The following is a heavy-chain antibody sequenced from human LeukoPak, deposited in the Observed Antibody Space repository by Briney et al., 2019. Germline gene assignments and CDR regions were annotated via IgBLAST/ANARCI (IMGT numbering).Heavy chain of an antibody. CDR1: GDSVSSESAA. J-gene: IGHJ5*02. Sequence: SQTLSLTCAISGDSVSSESAAWNWIRQSPSRGLEWLGRTYYRSKWYNDYAVSVKSRININPDTSKNQFSLQLNSVTPEDTAMYYCAREDGVGITWSWFDPWGQGTPVTVSS. CDR2: TYYRSKWYN. CDR3: AREDGVGITWSWFDP. V-gene: IGHV6-1*01. D-gene: IGHD1-26*01.